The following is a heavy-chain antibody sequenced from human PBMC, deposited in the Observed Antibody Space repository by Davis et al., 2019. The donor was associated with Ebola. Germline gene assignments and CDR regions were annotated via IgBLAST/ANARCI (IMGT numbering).Heavy chain of an antibody. CDR3: TTPGGQDSGYDVFDI. CDR1: GYTFTNYD. CDR2: ITPYNGNT. J-gene: IGHJ3*02. V-gene: IGHV1-18*04. Sequence: ASVKVSCKASGYTFTNYDIIWARQAPGQGLEWMGWITPYNGNTNHAQKFQGRLAMTTDTPTSTVYMDLSSLRSEDTALYYCTTPGGQDSGYDVFDIWGQGTMVTVSS. D-gene: IGHD5-12*01.